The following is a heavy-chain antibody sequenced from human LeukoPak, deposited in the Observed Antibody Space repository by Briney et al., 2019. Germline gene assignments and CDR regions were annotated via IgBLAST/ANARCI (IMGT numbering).Heavy chain of an antibody. CDR1: GGSFSGYY. CDR3: ARGGYGHILNPYYFDY. V-gene: IGHV4-34*01. CDR2: INHSGST. J-gene: IGHJ4*02. Sequence: PSETLSLTCAVYGGSFSGYYWSWLRQPPGKGLEWIGEINHSGSTNYNPSLKSRVTISVDTSKNQFSLKLSSVTAADTAVYYCARGGYGHILNPYYFDYWGQGTLVTVSS. D-gene: IGHD5-12*01.